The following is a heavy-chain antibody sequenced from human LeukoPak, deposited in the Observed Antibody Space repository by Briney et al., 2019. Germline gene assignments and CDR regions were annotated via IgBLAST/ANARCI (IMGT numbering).Heavy chain of an antibody. Sequence: ASVKVSCKASGYTFAGYYMHWVRQAPGQGLEWMGWINPNSGGTNYAQKFQGRVTMTRDTSISTAYMELSRLRSDDTAVYYCARVGATTAIRLDYWGQGTLVTVSS. CDR3: ARVGATTAIRLDY. D-gene: IGHD5-12*01. J-gene: IGHJ4*02. CDR1: GYTFAGYY. V-gene: IGHV1-2*02. CDR2: INPNSGGT.